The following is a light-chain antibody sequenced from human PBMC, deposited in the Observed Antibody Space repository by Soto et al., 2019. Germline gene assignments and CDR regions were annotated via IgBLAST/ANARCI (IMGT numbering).Light chain of an antibody. V-gene: IGKV1-39*01. CDR2: SAS. CDR3: QQSYTSPPWT. CDR1: QSISTY. Sequence: DIQMTQSPSTLSASVGDRVTISCRAAQSISTYLNWYQQKPGTAPRLLIYSASSVKTGVPPRFSGSGSGRDLTLTISSLRPEDIATYFCQQSYTSPPWTFGQGTKVDNK. J-gene: IGKJ1*01.